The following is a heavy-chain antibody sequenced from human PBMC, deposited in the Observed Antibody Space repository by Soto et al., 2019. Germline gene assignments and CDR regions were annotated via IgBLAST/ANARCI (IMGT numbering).Heavy chain of an antibody. CDR3: AKRSSGFDC. CDR1: GFTFSSFA. CDR2: ISATGDST. J-gene: IGHJ4*02. Sequence: DVHLLESGGGLVQPGGSLRLSCAASGFTFSSFAMNWVRQAPGKGLKWVSTISATGDSTYYADSVKGRFTISRDNSKNTLYLQMNSLRAEDTAAYFCAKRSSGFDCWGQGTLVTVSS. D-gene: IGHD6-19*01. V-gene: IGHV3-23*01.